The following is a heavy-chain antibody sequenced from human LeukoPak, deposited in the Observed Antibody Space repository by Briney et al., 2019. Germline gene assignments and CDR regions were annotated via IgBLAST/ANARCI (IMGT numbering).Heavy chain of an antibody. Sequence: GGSLRLSCAASVFTFSTYSMNWVRQAPWKGLEWLSYISSSTTNMYYADSVKGRFTISRDNAKNSLYLQMNSLRAEDTAVYYCAREYSSSSGRSFDYWGQGTLVTVSS. CDR2: ISSSTTNM. J-gene: IGHJ4*02. D-gene: IGHD6-6*01. CDR1: VFTFSTYS. CDR3: AREYSSSSGRSFDY. V-gene: IGHV3-48*01.